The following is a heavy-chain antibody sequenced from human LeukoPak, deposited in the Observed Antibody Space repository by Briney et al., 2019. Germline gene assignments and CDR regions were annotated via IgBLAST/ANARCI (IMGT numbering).Heavy chain of an antibody. D-gene: IGHD4-17*01. J-gene: IGHJ4*02. Sequence: GESLKISCKASGYSFTSYWIGWVRQMPGKGLEWMGIIYPGDSDTRYSASFQSQVTISADKSISTAYLQWSSLKASDTAMYYCARQAPRDGDFDYWGQGTLVTVSS. CDR2: IYPGDSDT. CDR1: GYSFTSYW. V-gene: IGHV5-51*01. CDR3: ARQAPRDGDFDY.